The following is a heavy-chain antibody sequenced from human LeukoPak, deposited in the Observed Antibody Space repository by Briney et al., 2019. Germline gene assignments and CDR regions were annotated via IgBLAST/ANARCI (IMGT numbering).Heavy chain of an antibody. Sequence: KPSETLSLTCTVSGGSISSSSYYWGWIRQPPGKGLEWIGYIYYSGSTNYNPSLKSRVTISVDTSKNQFSLKLSSVTAADTAVYYCARIKGLGSGWAYFDYWGQGTLVTVSS. CDR3: ARIKGLGSGWAYFDY. D-gene: IGHD6-19*01. CDR1: GGSISSSSYY. CDR2: IYYSGST. V-gene: IGHV4-61*05. J-gene: IGHJ4*02.